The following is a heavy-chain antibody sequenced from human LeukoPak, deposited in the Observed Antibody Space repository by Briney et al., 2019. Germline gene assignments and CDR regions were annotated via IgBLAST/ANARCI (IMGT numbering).Heavy chain of an antibody. D-gene: IGHD3-22*01. J-gene: IGHJ4*02. CDR1: GFTFSSYG. V-gene: IGHV3-30*02. CDR3: AKDGSNYYYDSSGDRMDY. Sequence: GGSLRLSCAASGFTFSSYGMHWVRQAPGKGLEWVAFIRYDGSNKYYADSVKGRFTISRDNSKNTLYLQMNSLRAEDTAVYYCAKDGSNYYYDSSGDRMDYWGQGTLVTVSS. CDR2: IRYDGSNK.